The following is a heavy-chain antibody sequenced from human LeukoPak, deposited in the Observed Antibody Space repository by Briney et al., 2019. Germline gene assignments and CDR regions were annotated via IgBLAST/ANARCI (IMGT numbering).Heavy chain of an antibody. CDR2: MNPDSGNT. Sequence: GASVKVSCKASGYTFTSYGISWVRQATGQGLEWMGYMNPDSGNTGYAQNFQGRVTMTVNTSNTTAYMELSSLRPEDTAVYYCARELRRDKYWGQGTLVTVSS. CDR1: GYTFTSYG. V-gene: IGHV1-8*02. CDR3: ARELRRDKY. D-gene: IGHD1-1*01. J-gene: IGHJ4*02.